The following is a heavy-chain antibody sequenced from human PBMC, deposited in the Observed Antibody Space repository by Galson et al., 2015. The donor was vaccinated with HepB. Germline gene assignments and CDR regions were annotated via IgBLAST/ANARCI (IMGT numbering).Heavy chain of an antibody. CDR2: TSSSSSYT. D-gene: IGHD5-18*01. CDR1: GFTFSDYY. J-gene: IGHJ4*02. CDR3: ARALRGSTYGNDY. V-gene: IGHV3-11*06. Sequence: SLRLSCAASGFTFSDYYMGWIRQAPGKGLEWVSYTSSSSSYTNYADSVKGRFTISRDNAKNSLYLQMNSLRAADTAVYYCARALRGSTYGNDYWGQGTLVTVSS.